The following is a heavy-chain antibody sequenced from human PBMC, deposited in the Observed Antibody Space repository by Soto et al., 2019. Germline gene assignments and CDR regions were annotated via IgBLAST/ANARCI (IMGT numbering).Heavy chain of an antibody. V-gene: IGHV4-59*08. CDR2: TDYSGNT. J-gene: IGHJ4*02. CDR1: SDSISSYY. CDR3: ARAVGDPLYYLDY. D-gene: IGHD6-19*01. Sequence: QVQLQESGPGLVRPSETLSLTCTVSSDSISSYYWIWIRQSPGKGLEWIGYTDYSGNTNYNPSLKSPVTISRDTSKNPFSLRLSSVTAADTAVYYCARAVGDPLYYLDYWGQGTLVTVSS.